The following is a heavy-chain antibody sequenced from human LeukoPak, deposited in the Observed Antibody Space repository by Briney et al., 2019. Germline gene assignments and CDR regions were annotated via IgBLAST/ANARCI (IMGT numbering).Heavy chain of an antibody. V-gene: IGHV4-34*01. CDR3: ARHRSPSSGYFYYFDY. CDR1: GGSISGYY. Sequence: SETLSLTCTVSGGSISGYYWSWIRQPPGKGLEWIGEINHSGSTNYNPSLKSRVTISVDTSKNQFSLKLSSVTAADTAVYYCARHRSPSSGYFYYFDYWDQGTLVTVSS. CDR2: INHSGST. J-gene: IGHJ4*02. D-gene: IGHD3-22*01.